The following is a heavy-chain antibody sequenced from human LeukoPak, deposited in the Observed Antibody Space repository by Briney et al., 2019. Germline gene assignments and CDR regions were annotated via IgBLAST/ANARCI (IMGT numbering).Heavy chain of an antibody. CDR3: ARDLYGGTSATFDY. CDR2: INPNSGGT. Sequence: GASVKVSCKASGYRFTGYYIHWVRQAPGQGLEWMGWINPNSGGTNYPQKFQGRVTMTRDTSISTVYMELSRLRSDDTAVYYCARDLYGGTSATFDYWGQGTLVTVSS. CDR1: GYRFTGYY. J-gene: IGHJ4*02. V-gene: IGHV1-2*02. D-gene: IGHD4-23*01.